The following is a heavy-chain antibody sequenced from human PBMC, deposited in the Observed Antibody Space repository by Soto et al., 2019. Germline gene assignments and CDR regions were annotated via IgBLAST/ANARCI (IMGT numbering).Heavy chain of an antibody. CDR2: IIPFHGVT. D-gene: IGHD3-10*01. CDR3: TRDWEITVSTWSFGGF. V-gene: IGHV1-69*04. J-gene: IGHJ4*02. CDR1: GGTFSPYT. Sequence: SVKVSCKASGGTFSPYTINWVRQAPGQGLEWMGRIIPFHGVTNYAQKFQARVTITADKSTSTAYMEQSGLRFEDTAMYYCTRDWEITVSTWSFGGFWGRGTLVTVSS.